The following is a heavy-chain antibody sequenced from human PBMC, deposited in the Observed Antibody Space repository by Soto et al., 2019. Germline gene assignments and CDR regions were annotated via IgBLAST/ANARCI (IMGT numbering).Heavy chain of an antibody. CDR3: ARADSRGDFGHYYYYGVDV. V-gene: IGHV1-69*11. J-gene: IGHJ6*02. Sequence: QVQLVQSGAEVKKPGSSVKVSCKTSGGSFSSYAITWVRQAPGQGLEWMGGIVPMLRTTNYAQKFQGRVTITADGSASTAYMELSSLTSEDTAAYFCARADSRGDFGHYYYYGVDVWGQGTTVTVSS. CDR2: IVPMLRTT. CDR1: GGSFSSYA. D-gene: IGHD2-21*02.